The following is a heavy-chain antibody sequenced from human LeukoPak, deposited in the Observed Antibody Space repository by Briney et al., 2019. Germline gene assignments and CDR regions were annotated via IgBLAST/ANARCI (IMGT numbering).Heavy chain of an antibody. CDR3: ARGSIAVAGILDY. J-gene: IGHJ4*02. V-gene: IGHV3-21*01. D-gene: IGHD6-19*01. CDR1: GFTFSSYS. Sequence: GGSLRLXCAASGFTFSSYSMNWVRQAPGKGLEWVSSISSSSSYIYYADSVKGRFTIPRDNPKNSLYLQMNSLRAEDTAVYYCARGSIAVAGILDYWGQGTLVTVSS. CDR2: ISSSSSYI.